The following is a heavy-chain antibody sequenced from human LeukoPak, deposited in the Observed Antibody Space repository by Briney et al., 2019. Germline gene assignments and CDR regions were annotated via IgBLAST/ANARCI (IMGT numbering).Heavy chain of an antibody. CDR2: ISSSSSYI. CDR1: GFTFSSYS. Sequence: PGGSLRLSCAASGFTFSSYSMNWVRQAPGKGLEWVSSISSSSSYIYYADSVKGRFTISRDNAKNSLYLQMNSLRAEDTAVYYCARSVVLQMGAFDIWGQGTMVTVSS. D-gene: IGHD2-15*01. CDR3: ARSVVLQMGAFDI. V-gene: IGHV3-21*01. J-gene: IGHJ3*02.